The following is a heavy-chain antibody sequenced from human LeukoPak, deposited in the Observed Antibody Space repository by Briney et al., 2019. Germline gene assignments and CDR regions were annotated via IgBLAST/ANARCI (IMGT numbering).Heavy chain of an antibody. CDR1: GFTFSNYA. D-gene: IGHD6-13*01. Sequence: GGSLRLSCVASGFTFSNYAMIWVRQTPGKGLEWVSAIGGRDSGTYYADSVKGRFTISKDNSKNTVYLQMSSLRVDDTAVYYCAKAASSSWPSYYYGMDVWGQGTTVTVSS. J-gene: IGHJ6*02. V-gene: IGHV3-23*01. CDR3: AKAASSSWPSYYYGMDV. CDR2: IGGRDSGT.